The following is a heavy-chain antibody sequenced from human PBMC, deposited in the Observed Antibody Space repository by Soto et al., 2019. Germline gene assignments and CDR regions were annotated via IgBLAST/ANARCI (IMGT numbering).Heavy chain of an antibody. CDR3: AKPDS. Sequence: GGSLSLSCAASGFTFSTYVMSWVRQAPGKGLEWVSTIIGSGTSTYYADSVKGRFTISRDNSRNTLYLQLNSLRAEDTAVYYCAKPDSWGQGTLVTVSS. V-gene: IGHV3-23*01. J-gene: IGHJ4*02. CDR2: IIGSGTST. CDR1: GFTFSTYV.